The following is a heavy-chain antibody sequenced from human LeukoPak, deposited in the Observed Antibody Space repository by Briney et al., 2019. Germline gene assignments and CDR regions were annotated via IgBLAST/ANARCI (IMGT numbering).Heavy chain of an antibody. D-gene: IGHD4-23*01. V-gene: IGHV4-38-2*02. J-gene: IGHJ4*02. CDR1: GYSISSGYF. Sequence: PSETLSLTCSVSGYSISSGYFWAWIRQSPGKGLEWIGSISHSGNTYYTPSLKSRVTISADTSRNQFSLQLRSVTAADTALYYCATEDGGTHTTDYWGQGILVTVSS. CDR2: ISHSGNT. CDR3: ATEDGGTHTTDY.